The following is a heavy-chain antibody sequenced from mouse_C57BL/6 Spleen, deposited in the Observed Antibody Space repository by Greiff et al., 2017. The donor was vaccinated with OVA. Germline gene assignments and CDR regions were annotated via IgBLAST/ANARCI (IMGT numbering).Heavy chain of an antibody. V-gene: IGHV1-53*01. Sequence: QVQLQQPGTELVKPGASVKLSCKASGYTFTSYWMHWVKQRPGQGLEWIGNINPSNGGTNYNEKFKSKATLTVDKSSSTAYMQLSSLTSEDSAVSYCDRSRGSSCDYAMDYWGQGTTVTVSS. CDR3: DRSRGSSCDYAMDY. CDR1: GYTFTSYW. CDR2: INPSNGGT. D-gene: IGHD1-1*01. J-gene: IGHJ4*01.